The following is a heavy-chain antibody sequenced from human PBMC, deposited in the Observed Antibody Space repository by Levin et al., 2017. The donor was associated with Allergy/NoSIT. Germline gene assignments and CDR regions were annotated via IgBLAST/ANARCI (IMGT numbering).Heavy chain of an antibody. D-gene: IGHD4-23*01. CDR2: IIPIFGTA. Sequence: SVKVSCKASGGTFSSYAISWVRQAPGQGLEWMGGIIPIFGTANYAQKFQGRVTITADKSTSTAYMELSSLRSEDTAVYYCARDRGAGRGNSFWYYYGMDGWGQGTTVTVSS. J-gene: IGHJ6*02. V-gene: IGHV1-69*06. CDR1: GGTFSSYA. CDR3: ARDRGAGRGNSFWYYYGMDG.